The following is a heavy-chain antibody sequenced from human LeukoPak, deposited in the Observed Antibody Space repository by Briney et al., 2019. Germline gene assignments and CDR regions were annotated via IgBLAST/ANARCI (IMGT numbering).Heavy chain of an antibody. V-gene: IGHV5-51*01. J-gene: IGHJ4*02. CDR3: ARRGYCSGGSCLYFDY. CDR2: IYPGDSDT. D-gene: IGHD2-15*01. CDR1: GYSFTSYW. Sequence: GESLKISCKGSGYSFTSYWIGWVRQMPGKGLEWMVIIYPGDSDTRYSPSFQGQVTISADKSISTAYLQWNSLKASDTAMYYCARRGYCSGGSCLYFDYWGQGTLVTVSS.